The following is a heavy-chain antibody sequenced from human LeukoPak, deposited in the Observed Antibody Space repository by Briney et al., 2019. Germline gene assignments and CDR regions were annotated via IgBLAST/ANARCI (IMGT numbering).Heavy chain of an antibody. V-gene: IGHV1-46*01. D-gene: IGHD2-2*01. Sequence: GASVKVSCKASGYTFTSYYMHWVRQAPGQGLEWMGIINPSGGSTNYAQKFQGRVTMTRDTSISTAYMELSRLRSDGTAVYYCARKYCSSTSCYRHYYYYMDVWGKGTTVTVSS. J-gene: IGHJ6*03. CDR2: INPSGGST. CDR1: GYTFTSYY. CDR3: ARKYCSSTSCYRHYYYYMDV.